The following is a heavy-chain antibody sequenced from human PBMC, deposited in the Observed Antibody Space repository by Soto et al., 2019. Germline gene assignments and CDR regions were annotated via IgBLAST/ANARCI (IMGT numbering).Heavy chain of an antibody. J-gene: IGHJ4*02. Sequence: QVQLQESGPGLVKPSQTLSLTCTVSGGSISNVDSYWNWIRQHPVKVLEWIGYIHYSGTTLYNPSLKSRITISVDTSNNQFSLNLSSVTAADTAMYYCARTTQGFDFWGQGTLVTVSS. CDR1: GGSISNVDSY. CDR2: IHYSGTT. V-gene: IGHV4-31*03. CDR3: ARTTQGFDF. D-gene: IGHD4-17*01.